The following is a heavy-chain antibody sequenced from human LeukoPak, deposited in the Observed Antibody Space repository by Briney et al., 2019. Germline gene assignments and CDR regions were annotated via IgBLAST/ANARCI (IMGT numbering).Heavy chain of an antibody. V-gene: IGHV1-2*02. D-gene: IGHD2-8*01. CDR1: GYTFTDYY. J-gene: IGHJ4*02. Sequence: ASVKVSCKASGYTFTDYYAYWVRQAPGQGLEWMGWINPNSGGTNYAQKFQGRVTMTRDTSIRTAYMELSSLRSDDTAVYYCARVWPCINGVCPDVFEYWGQGTRVTVSS. CDR3: ARVWPCINGVCPDVFEY. CDR2: INPNSGGT.